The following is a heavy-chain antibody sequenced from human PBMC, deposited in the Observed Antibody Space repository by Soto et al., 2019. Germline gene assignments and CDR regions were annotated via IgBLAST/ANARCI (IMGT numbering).Heavy chain of an antibody. Sequence: PGGSLRLSCAASGFAFSNYAMSWVRQAPGKGLEWVSGINDGGTGTYYADSVKGRFSISRDNSKNTLYLQMNSLRAEDTAVYCCARDSSSGWLDFDFWAQGTLVTVSS. J-gene: IGHJ4*02. V-gene: IGHV3-23*01. CDR2: INDGGTGT. D-gene: IGHD6-19*01. CDR1: GFAFSNYA. CDR3: ARDSSSGWLDFDF.